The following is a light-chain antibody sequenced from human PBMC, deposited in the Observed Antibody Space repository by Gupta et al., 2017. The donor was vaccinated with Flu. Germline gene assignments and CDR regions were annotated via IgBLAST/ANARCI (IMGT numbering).Light chain of an antibody. Sequence: DIVMTQSPLSLPVNTGEPASISCRSSQSLLHSNGYNYLDWYLQMPGQAPQLLNYFGSNRASGVPYRFRGSGTGTEFTREISRVGAEDFGVYYCMQALQTPLTFGGGTKVEIK. V-gene: IGKV2-28*01. CDR1: QSLLHSNGYNY. J-gene: IGKJ4*01. CDR3: MQALQTPLT. CDR2: FGS.